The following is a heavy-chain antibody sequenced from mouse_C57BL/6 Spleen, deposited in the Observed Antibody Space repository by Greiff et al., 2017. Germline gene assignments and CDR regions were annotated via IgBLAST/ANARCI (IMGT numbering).Heavy chain of an antibody. CDR1: GYTFTDYY. CDR2: IYPGSGNT. D-gene: IGHD2-4*01. J-gene: IGHJ4*01. Sequence: QVQLKQSGAELVRPGASVKLSCKASGYTFTDYYINWVKQRPGQGLEWIARIYPGSGNTYYNEKFKGKATLTAEKSSSTAYMQLSSLTSEDSAVYFGARSVYYDYEGSMGYWGQGTSVTGSS. CDR3: ARSVYYDYEGSMGY. V-gene: IGHV1-76*01.